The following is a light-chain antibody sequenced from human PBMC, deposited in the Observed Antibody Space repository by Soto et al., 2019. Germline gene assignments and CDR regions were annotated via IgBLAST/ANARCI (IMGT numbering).Light chain of an antibody. V-gene: IGKV3-15*01. Sequence: EIVMTQSPVTLSVSPGERATLSCRASHSVSSNLAWYQQRPGQAPRLVIYGASTRATGIPARFSGSGSGIEFTLTNSSLQSEDFAVYYCQQYNDWPPYTFGQGTKLEIK. CDR1: HSVSSN. CDR2: GAS. J-gene: IGKJ2*01. CDR3: QQYNDWPPYT.